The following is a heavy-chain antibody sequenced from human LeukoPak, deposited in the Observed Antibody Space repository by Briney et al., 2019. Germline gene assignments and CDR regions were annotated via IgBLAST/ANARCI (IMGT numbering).Heavy chain of an antibody. D-gene: IGHD5-24*01. CDR3: ARGRKDDRRDGYIFDY. J-gene: IGHJ4*02. Sequence: VASVKVSCKASGYTFTSYDINWVRQATGQGLEWMGWMNPNSGNTGYAQKFQGRVAITRNTSISTAYMELSSLRSEDTAVYYCARGRKDDRRDGYIFDYWGQGTLVTVSS. CDR2: MNPNSGNT. V-gene: IGHV1-8*03. CDR1: GYTFTSYD.